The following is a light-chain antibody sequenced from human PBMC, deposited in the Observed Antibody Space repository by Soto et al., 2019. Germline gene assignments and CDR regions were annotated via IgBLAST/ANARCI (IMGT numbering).Light chain of an antibody. Sequence: EIVLTQSLATLSLSPGERDTISCRASQSVDAYLAWYQQRPGQAPRLLIFDASNRATGIPTRFSGSGSGTDFTLTISSPETDDFAVYYCQQRSNWAPTFGQGTKVEVK. J-gene: IGKJ1*01. CDR1: QSVDAY. CDR3: QQRSNWAPT. CDR2: DAS. V-gene: IGKV3-11*01.